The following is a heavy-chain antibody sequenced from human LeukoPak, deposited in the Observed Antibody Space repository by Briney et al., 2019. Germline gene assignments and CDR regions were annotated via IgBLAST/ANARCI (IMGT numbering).Heavy chain of an antibody. CDR3: APRVGSTSPFDY. J-gene: IGHJ4*02. CDR1: GFTFSSSA. Sequence: GGSLRLSCAASGFTFSSSAMHWVRQAPGKGLEWVAVISTDGSNKYYTDSVKGRFIISRDNSKNTLYLQMNSLRTEDTAVYYCAPRVGSTSPFDYWGQGTLVTVSS. V-gene: IGHV3-30-3*01. CDR2: ISTDGSNK. D-gene: IGHD2-2*01.